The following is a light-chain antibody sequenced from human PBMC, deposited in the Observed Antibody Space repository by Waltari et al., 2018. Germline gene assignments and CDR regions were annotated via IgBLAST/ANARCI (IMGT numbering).Light chain of an antibody. Sequence: QSALTQPASVSGSPGQSITIPRTGTSSDVGGYNYVSWYQQHPGKAPKLMIYDVSNRPSGVSNRFSGSKSGNTASLTISGLQAEDEADYYCSSYTSSSTLDVVFGGGTKLTVL. CDR1: SSDVGGYNY. CDR3: SSYTSSSTLDVV. CDR2: DVS. J-gene: IGLJ2*01. V-gene: IGLV2-14*03.